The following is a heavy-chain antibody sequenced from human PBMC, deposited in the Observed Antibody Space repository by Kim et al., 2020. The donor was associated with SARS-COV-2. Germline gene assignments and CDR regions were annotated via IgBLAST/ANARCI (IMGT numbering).Heavy chain of an antibody. CDR2: YI. CDR3: ARDAGGFDY. V-gene: IGHV3-21*01. J-gene: IGHJ4*02. D-gene: IGHD3-10*01. Sequence: YINYADSGKGRFTIARDNAKNSLYLQMNSLRAEDTAVYYCARDAGGFDYWGQGTLVTVSS.